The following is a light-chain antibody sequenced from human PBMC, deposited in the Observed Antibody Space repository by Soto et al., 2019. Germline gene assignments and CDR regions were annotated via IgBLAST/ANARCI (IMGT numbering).Light chain of an antibody. J-gene: IGLJ3*02. V-gene: IGLV1-47*01. CDR3: AAWDDSLSGVV. Sequence: SLLAQPPPTSGAAGQGVTLPCSGRISNLGSNFVFWYQQLPGAAPKLLISRNDQRPSGVPDRFSGSKSGTSASLAISGLRSEDEADYHCAAWDDSLSGVVFGGGTQLTVL. CDR2: RND. CDR1: ISNLGSNF.